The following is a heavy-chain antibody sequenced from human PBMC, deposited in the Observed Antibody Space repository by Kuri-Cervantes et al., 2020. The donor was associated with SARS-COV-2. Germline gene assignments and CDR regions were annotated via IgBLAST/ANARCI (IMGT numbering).Heavy chain of an antibody. CDR1: GFTFKTYG. Sequence: ETLSLTCAASGFTFKTYGMHWVRQAPGKGLEWVSVIYSADITYYADSVKGRFTVSRDNSKNTLFLQMDSLRAEDTAVYYCAREGYCSSVSCFLFDYWGQGMLVTVSS. V-gene: IGHV3-NL1*01. CDR3: AREGYCSSVSCFLFDY. D-gene: IGHD2-2*01. CDR2: IYSADIT. J-gene: IGHJ4*02.